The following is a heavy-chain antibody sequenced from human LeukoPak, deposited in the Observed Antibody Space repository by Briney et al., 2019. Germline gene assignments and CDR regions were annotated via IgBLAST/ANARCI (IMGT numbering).Heavy chain of an antibody. J-gene: IGHJ4*02. Sequence: GGSLRLSCAASGFTVSSNYMSWVRQAPGKGLEWVSVIYSGGSTYYADSVKGRFTISRDNSKNTLYLQMNSLRAEGTAVYYCAREGPFSGWYYFDYWGQGTLVTVSS. D-gene: IGHD6-19*01. CDR1: GFTVSSNY. V-gene: IGHV3-66*01. CDR2: IYSGGST. CDR3: AREGPFSGWYYFDY.